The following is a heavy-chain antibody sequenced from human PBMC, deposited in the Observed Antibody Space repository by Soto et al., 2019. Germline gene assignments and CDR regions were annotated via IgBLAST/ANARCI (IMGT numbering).Heavy chain of an antibody. CDR2: ISGTGRVT. D-gene: IGHD3-9*01. V-gene: IGHV3-23*01. CDR1: GFTFSSYA. Sequence: EVQLLESGGGLVQPGGSLKISCAVSGFTFSSYAMSWVCQAPGKGLEWVSGISGTGRVTNYAESVKGRFTISRDNPKNTLYLEMKSLRAEDTAVYYCAKDVHYDIVTGIEYFDHWGQGTLVTVSS. CDR3: AKDVHYDIVTGIEYFDH. J-gene: IGHJ1*01.